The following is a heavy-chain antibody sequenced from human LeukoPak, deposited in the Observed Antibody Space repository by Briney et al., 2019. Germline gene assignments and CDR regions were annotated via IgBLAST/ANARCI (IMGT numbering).Heavy chain of an antibody. D-gene: IGHD6-19*01. V-gene: IGHV3-53*01. Sequence: GGSLRLSCAASGFTVSSNYMSWVRQAPGKGLEWVSVIYSGGSTYYADSVKGRFTISRDNSKNTLYLQMNSLRAEDTAVYYCARTPGIAVADSGYFDYWRQGTLVTVSS. J-gene: IGHJ4*02. CDR1: GFTVSSNY. CDR3: ARTPGIAVADSGYFDY. CDR2: IYSGGST.